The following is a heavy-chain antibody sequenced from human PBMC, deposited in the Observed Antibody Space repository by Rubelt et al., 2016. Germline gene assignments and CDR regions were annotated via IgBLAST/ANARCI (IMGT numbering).Heavy chain of an antibody. V-gene: IGHV1-46*01. Sequence: MHWVRQAPGQGLEWMGIINPSGGSTSYAQKFQGRVTMTRDTSTSTVYMELNSLRSEDTAVYYCARDGAAAGLAGDNWFDPWGQGTLVTVSS. D-gene: IGHD6-13*01. J-gene: IGHJ5*02. CDR2: INPSGGST. CDR3: ARDGAAAGLAGDNWFDP.